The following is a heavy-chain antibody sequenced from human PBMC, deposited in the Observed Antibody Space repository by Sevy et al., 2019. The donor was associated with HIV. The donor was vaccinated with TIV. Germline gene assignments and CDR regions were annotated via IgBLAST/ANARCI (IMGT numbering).Heavy chain of an antibody. Sequence: GGSLRLSCAASGFTFSSYGMHWVRQAPGKGLEWVAVISYDGSNKYYADSVKGRFTISRDNSKNTLYLQMNSARAEDTAVYYCAKDQLPPYYYDSSGYVSDYFDYWGQGTLVTVSS. D-gene: IGHD3-22*01. J-gene: IGHJ4*02. CDR2: ISYDGSNK. CDR1: GFTFSSYG. V-gene: IGHV3-30*18. CDR3: AKDQLPPYYYDSSGYVSDYFDY.